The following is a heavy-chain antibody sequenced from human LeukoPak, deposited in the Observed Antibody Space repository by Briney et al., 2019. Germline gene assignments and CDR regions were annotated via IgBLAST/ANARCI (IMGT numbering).Heavy chain of an antibody. CDR2: IYYSGST. J-gene: IGHJ4*02. CDR1: GGSVSSGSYY. CDR3: ARDLKIGLIDY. Sequence: SETLSLTCTVSGGSVSSGSYYWSWIRQPPGKGLEWIGYIYYSGSTNYNPSLKSRVTISVDTSKNQFSLKLSSVTAADTAVYYCARDLKIGLIDYWGQGTLVTVSS. D-gene: IGHD3/OR15-3a*01. V-gene: IGHV4-61*01.